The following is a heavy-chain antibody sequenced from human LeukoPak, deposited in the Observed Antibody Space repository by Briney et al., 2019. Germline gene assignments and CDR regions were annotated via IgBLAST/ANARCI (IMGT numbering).Heavy chain of an antibody. J-gene: IGHJ4*02. CDR1: GGSVSSGSYY. Sequence: PSETLSLTCTVSGGSVSSGSYYWSWIRQPPGKGLEWIGYIYYSGSTNYNPSLKSRVTILVDTSKNQFSLKLSSVTAADTAVYYCARVRTDVAGDFDYWGQGTLVTVSS. CDR3: ARVRTDVAGDFDY. CDR2: IYYSGST. D-gene: IGHD3/OR15-3a*01. V-gene: IGHV4-61*01.